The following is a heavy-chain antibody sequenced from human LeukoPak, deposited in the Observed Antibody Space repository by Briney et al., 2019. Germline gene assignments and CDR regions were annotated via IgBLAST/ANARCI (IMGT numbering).Heavy chain of an antibody. CDR3: ARDWSPRMVVVPAATYYYYYGMDV. CDR1: GYTFTSYY. CDR2: INPSGGST. Sequence: ASVKVSCKASGYTFTSYYMHWVRQAPGQGLEWMGIINPSGGSTSYAQKFQGRVTMTRDTSTSTVYMELSSLRSEDTAVYYCARDWSPRMVVVPAATYYYYYGMDVRGQGTTVTVSS. J-gene: IGHJ6*02. V-gene: IGHV1-46*01. D-gene: IGHD2-2*01.